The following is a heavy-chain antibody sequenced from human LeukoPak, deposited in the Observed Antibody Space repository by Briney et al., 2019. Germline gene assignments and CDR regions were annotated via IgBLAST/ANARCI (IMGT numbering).Heavy chain of an antibody. J-gene: IGHJ4*02. V-gene: IGHV1-2*02. Sequence: AASVKVSCKASGYTFTGYYMHWVRQAPGQGLEWMGWINPNSGGTNYAQKFQGRVTMTRDTSISTAYMELSRLRSDDTAVYYCARDPYYDILTGYFTQNSFDYWGQGTLVTVSS. CDR1: GYTFTGYY. CDR3: ARDPYYDILTGYFTQNSFDY. CDR2: INPNSGGT. D-gene: IGHD3-9*01.